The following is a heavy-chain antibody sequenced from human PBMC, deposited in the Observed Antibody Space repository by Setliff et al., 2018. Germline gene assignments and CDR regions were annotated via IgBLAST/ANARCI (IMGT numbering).Heavy chain of an antibody. J-gene: IGHJ4*02. V-gene: IGHV1-69*13. CDR1: GGTFSSYA. Sequence: ASVKVSCKASGGTFSSYAISWVRQAPGQGLEWMGGIIPIFGTANYAQKFQGRVTITADESTSTAYMELSSLRSEDTAVYYCARGGDYYGQGHYFDNWGQGTLVTVSS. CDR2: IIPIFGTA. D-gene: IGHD3-10*01. CDR3: ARGGDYYGQGHYFDN.